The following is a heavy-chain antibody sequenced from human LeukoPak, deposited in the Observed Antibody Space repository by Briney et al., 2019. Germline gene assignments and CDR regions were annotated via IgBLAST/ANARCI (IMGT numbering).Heavy chain of an antibody. CDR2: INHSGST. Sequence: SETLSLTCAVYGGSFSGYYWSWIRQPPGKGLEWIGEINHSGSTNYNPSLKSRVTISVDTSKNQFSLKLSSVAAADTAVYYCARGSSSSWYQAFDIWGQGTMVTVSS. V-gene: IGHV4-34*01. D-gene: IGHD6-13*01. CDR1: GGSFSGYY. J-gene: IGHJ3*02. CDR3: ARGSSSSWYQAFDI.